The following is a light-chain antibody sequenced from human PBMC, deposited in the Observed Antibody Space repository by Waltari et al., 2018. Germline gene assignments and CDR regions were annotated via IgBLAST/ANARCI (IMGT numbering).Light chain of an antibody. CDR1: SSDVGSYKF. CDR2: EGT. Sequence: QSALTQPAPVSGSPGQSITIPCTGTSSDVGSYKFVSWYQQHPGKAPKLMIYEGTKRPSGVSNRFSGSKSGNTASLTISGLQAEDEADYYCCSYAGRSTWVFGGGTKLTVL. CDR3: CSYAGRSTWV. V-gene: IGLV2-23*01. J-gene: IGLJ3*02.